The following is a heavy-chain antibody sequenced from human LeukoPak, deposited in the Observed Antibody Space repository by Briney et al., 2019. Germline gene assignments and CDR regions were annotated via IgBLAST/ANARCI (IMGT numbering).Heavy chain of an antibody. CDR1: GDSISSGGYY. D-gene: IGHD2-15*01. CDR3: ANYCSGGSCYRYYFDY. Sequence: SETLSLTCTVSGDSISSGGYYWSWIRHHPGKGLEWIGYIYYTGSTYYNPSLKSRVTISVDTSRNQFSLKLSSVTAADTAVYYCANYCSGGSCYRYYFDYWGQGTLVTVSS. J-gene: IGHJ4*02. CDR2: IYYTGST. V-gene: IGHV4-31*03.